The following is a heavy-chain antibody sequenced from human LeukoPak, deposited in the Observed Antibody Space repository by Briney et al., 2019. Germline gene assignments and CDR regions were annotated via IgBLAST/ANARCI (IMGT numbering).Heavy chain of an antibody. Sequence: GGSLRLSCAASGFTFSSYGMHWVRQAPGKGVEWVAFIRYDGNIKYYADSVKGRFTISRDNSKNTLYLQMNSLRAEDTAVYYCARVLVVVVVAPGAFDIWGQGTMVTVSS. CDR3: ARVLVVVVVAPGAFDI. CDR1: GFTFSSYG. CDR2: IRYDGNIK. V-gene: IGHV3-30*02. D-gene: IGHD2-15*01. J-gene: IGHJ3*02.